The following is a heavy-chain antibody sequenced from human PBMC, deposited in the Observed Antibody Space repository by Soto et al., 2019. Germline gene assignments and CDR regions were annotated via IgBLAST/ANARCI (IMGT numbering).Heavy chain of an antibody. CDR2: IWYDGSNK. CDR3: AREVRSMDV. J-gene: IGHJ6*02. Sequence: QVQLVESGGGVVQPGRSLRLSCAASGFTFSSYGMHWVRQAPGKGLAWVAVIWYDGSNKYYADSVKGRFTISRDNSKNTLYLQMNSLRAEDTAVYYCAREVRSMDVWGQGTTVTVSS. CDR1: GFTFSSYG. V-gene: IGHV3-33*01. D-gene: IGHD3-3*01.